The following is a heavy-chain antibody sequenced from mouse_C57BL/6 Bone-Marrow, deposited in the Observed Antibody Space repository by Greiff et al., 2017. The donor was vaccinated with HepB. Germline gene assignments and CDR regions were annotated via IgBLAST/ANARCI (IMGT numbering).Heavy chain of an antibody. D-gene: IGHD1-1*01. CDR1: GYTFTSYW. V-gene: IGHV1-61*01. J-gene: IGHJ2*01. CDR2: IYPSDSET. CDR3: ARSIRRYYGDD. Sequence: QVQLQQPGAELVRPGSSVKLSCKASGYTFTSYWMDWVKQRPGQGLEWIGNIYPSDSETHYNQKFKDKATLTVDKSSSTAYMQLSSLTSEDSAVEYCARSIRRYYGDDWGQGTTLTVAS.